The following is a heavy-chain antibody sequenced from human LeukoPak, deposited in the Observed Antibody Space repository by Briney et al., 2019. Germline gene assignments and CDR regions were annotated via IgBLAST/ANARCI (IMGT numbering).Heavy chain of an antibody. V-gene: IGHV4-4*07. CDR2: IYTSGST. CDR3: AREAARGGDCTNDVCYTVRTHYYYYYYMDV. J-gene: IGHJ6*03. Sequence: SETLSLTCTVSGGSISSYYWSWIRQPAGKGLEWIGRIYTSGSTNYNPSLKSRVTMSVDTSKNQFSLKLSSVTAADTAVYYCAREAARGGDCTNDVCYTVRTHYYYYYYMDVWGKGTTVTVSS. D-gene: IGHD2-8*01. CDR1: GGSISSYY.